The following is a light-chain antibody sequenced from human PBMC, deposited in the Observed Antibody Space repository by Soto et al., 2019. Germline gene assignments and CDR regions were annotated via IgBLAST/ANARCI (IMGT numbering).Light chain of an antibody. CDR2: EVN. V-gene: IGLV2-8*01. J-gene: IGLJ1*01. Sequence: QSALTQPPSASGSPGQSVAISCTGTSSDVGGYNYVSWYQLHPGKAPKLMIYEVNLRPSGVPDRFSGSKSGNTASLTVSGLQAEDEADYCCSSYAGSNNYVFGTGTKVTVL. CDR1: SSDVGGYNY. CDR3: SSYAGSNNYV.